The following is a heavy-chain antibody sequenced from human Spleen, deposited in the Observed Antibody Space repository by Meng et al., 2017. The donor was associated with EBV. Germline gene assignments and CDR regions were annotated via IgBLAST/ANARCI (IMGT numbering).Heavy chain of an antibody. V-gene: IGHV1-18*01. CDR1: GYTFSNYG. CDR3: ATALYTSSPDY. CDR2: IHTSTGNT. Sequence: QVQLVQSGAELKKPGASVRVSCKTSGYTFSNYGISWVRQAPGQGLEWMGWIHTSTGNTKFPQSLQGRVTLTTDTSTTTAYMELRSLKSDDTAVYYCATALYTSSPDYWGQGTLGTVSS. D-gene: IGHD6-13*01. J-gene: IGHJ4*02.